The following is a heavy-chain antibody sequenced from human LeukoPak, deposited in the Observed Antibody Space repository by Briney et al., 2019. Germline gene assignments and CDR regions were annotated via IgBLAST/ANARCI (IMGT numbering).Heavy chain of an antibody. CDR3: SKDSPVLTSGIAASSHEY. D-gene: IGHD6-25*01. CDR1: GYTFSDYG. V-gene: IGHV3-30*18. Sequence: SGGSLRLFCTASGYTFSDYGMHGLRQAPGKGLEWLSVISYSGVVKFYADSVKGRFIISRDNSKNTVYLQMNNLADEDTAVYYCSKDSPVLTSGIAASSHEYWGQGTLVIVSS. J-gene: IGHJ4*02. CDR2: ISYSGVVK.